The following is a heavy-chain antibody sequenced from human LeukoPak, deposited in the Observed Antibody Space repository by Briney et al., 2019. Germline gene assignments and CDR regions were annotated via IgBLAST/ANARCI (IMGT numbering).Heavy chain of an antibody. CDR1: GGSFSGYY. D-gene: IGHD6-13*01. V-gene: IGHV4-34*01. J-gene: IGHJ4*02. CDR2: INHSGST. Sequence: SETLSLTCAVYGGSFSGYYWSWIRQPPGKGLEWIGEINHSGSTNYNPSLKSRVTISVDTSKNQFSLKLSSVTAADTAVYYCARASQLGPFDYWGQGTLVTVSS. CDR3: ARASQLGPFDY.